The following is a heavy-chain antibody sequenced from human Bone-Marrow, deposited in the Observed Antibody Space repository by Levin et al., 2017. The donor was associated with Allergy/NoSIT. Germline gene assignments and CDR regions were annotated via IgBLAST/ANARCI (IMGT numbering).Heavy chain of an antibody. CDR2: ISYDGSYK. D-gene: IGHD1-26*01. CDR1: GFTFSHYG. Sequence: GGSLRLSCAASGFTFSHYGMHWVRQAPGKGLEWVSIISYDGSYKYYADSVKGRFTISRDNSQNTLYLQMNSLRPEDSSIYYCAKERHGSYWYFDVWGRGTLVTVSS. J-gene: IGHJ2*01. CDR3: AKERHGSYWYFDV. V-gene: IGHV3-30*18.